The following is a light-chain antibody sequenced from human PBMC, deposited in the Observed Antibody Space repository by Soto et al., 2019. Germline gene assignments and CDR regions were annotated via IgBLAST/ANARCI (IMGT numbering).Light chain of an antibody. Sequence: QSLLTQPASVSGSPGQSITISCTGTSSDVGGYNYVSWYQQHPGKAPKLMIYDVSNRPSGVSNRFSGSKSGNTASLTISGLQAEDEADYYCSSYTSSSTFVFGGGTKLTVL. CDR3: SSYTSSSTFV. CDR2: DVS. V-gene: IGLV2-14*01. CDR1: SSDVGGYNY. J-gene: IGLJ3*02.